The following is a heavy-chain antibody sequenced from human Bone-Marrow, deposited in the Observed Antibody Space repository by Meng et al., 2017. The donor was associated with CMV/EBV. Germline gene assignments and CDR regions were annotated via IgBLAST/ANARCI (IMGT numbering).Heavy chain of an antibody. CDR2: INHSGST. CDR1: GGSFSGYY. D-gene: IGHD3-9*01. V-gene: IGHV4-34*01. CDR3: ASSGFLYDILTGYYNVFP. J-gene: IGHJ5*02. Sequence: GSLRLSCAVYGGSFSGYYWSWIRQPPGKGLEWIGEINHSGSTNYNPSLKSRVTISVDTSKNQFSLKLSPVTAAYTAVYYCASSGFLYDILTGYYNVFPWGQGTLVTVSS.